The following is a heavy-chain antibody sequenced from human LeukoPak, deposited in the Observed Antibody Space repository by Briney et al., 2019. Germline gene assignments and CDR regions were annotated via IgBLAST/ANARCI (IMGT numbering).Heavy chain of an antibody. CDR3: ARAQNLRRYNWFDP. D-gene: IGHD4-17*01. J-gene: IGHJ5*02. Sequence: ASVKVSCTASGYTFTGYYMHWVRQAPGQGLEWMGWINPNSGGTNYAQKFQGRVTMTRDTSISTAYMELSRLRSDDTAVYYCARAQNLRRYNWFDPWGQGTLVTVSS. CDR2: INPNSGGT. V-gene: IGHV1-2*02. CDR1: GYTFTGYY.